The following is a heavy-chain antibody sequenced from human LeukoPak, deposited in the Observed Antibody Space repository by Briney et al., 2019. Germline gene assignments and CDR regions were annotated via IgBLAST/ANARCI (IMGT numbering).Heavy chain of an antibody. J-gene: IGHJ6*02. V-gene: IGHV3-21*01. CDR2: ISSSSSYI. CDR3: ARVPDDYDYGDRTQGMDV. D-gene: IGHD4-17*01. CDR1: GFTFSDYY. Sequence: GGSLRLSCAASGFTFSDYYINWVRQAPGKGLEWVSSISSSSSYIYYADSVKGRFTISRDNAKNSLYLQMNSLRAEDTAVYYCARVPDDYDYGDRTQGMDVWGQGTTVTVSS.